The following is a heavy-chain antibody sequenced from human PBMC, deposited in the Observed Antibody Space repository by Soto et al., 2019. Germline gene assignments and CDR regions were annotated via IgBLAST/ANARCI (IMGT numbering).Heavy chain of an antibody. CDR1: GGSISSDGDYYR. V-gene: IGHV4-31*03. CDR3: ARVRENYFDS. CDR2: IYDSGSP. J-gene: IGHJ4*02. Sequence: SETLSLTCTVSGGSISSDGDYYRWSWIRQHPGKGLEWIGYIYDSGSPYYHPSLESRVTVSVDTSKNQFSLKLSSLTAADTAVYYCARVRENYFDSWGQGILVTVSS.